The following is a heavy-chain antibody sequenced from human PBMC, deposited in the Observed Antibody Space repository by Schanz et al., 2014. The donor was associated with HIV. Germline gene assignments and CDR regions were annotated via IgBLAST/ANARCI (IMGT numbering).Heavy chain of an antibody. CDR2: IPRGGGST. V-gene: IGHV3-23*04. J-gene: IGHJ4*02. D-gene: IGHD4-17*01. Sequence: EVQLVESGGGLVQPGGSLRLSCAASGFTFGSYAMSWVRQAPGRGLEWVSAIPRGGGSTYYADSVKGRFTISRDNSKSTLYLEMNSLRAEDTAVYYCYGDESGYWGQGTLVTVSS. CDR1: GFTFGSYA. CDR3: YGDESGY.